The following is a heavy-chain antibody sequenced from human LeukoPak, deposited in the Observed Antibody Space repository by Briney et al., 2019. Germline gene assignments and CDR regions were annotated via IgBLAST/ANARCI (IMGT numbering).Heavy chain of an antibody. CDR1: GFTFSSYA. V-gene: IGHV3-23*01. J-gene: IGHJ4*02. D-gene: IGHD1-26*01. Sequence: GGSLKLSCAASGFTFSSYAMSWVRQAPGKGLEWVSAISGSVGSTYYADSVKGRFTISRDNSKNTLYLQMNSLRAEDTAVYYSAKVLPSGRYYRHYFDYWGQGTLVTVSS. CDR3: AKVLPSGRYYRHYFDY. CDR2: ISGSVGST.